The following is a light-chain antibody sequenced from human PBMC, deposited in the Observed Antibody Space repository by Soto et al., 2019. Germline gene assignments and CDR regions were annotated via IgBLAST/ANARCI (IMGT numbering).Light chain of an antibody. J-gene: IGKJ1*01. V-gene: IGKV1-5*03. CDR3: QRYNSYSR. Sequence: DIQMTQSPSTLSASVGDRVTITCRASQSISSWLAWYQQKPGKAPKLLIYKASSLESGVPSRFSGSGSGTEFTLTISRLQPDGFATYYCQRYNSYSRFGQGTKVEIK. CDR2: KAS. CDR1: QSISSW.